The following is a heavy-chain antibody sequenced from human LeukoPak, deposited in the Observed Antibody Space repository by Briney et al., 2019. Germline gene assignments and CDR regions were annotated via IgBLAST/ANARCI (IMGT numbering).Heavy chain of an antibody. CDR1: GGSISSYY. CDR2: TYYSGST. CDR3: ARDHSYYGSGYYYGMDV. J-gene: IGHJ6*02. V-gene: IGHV4-59*01. D-gene: IGHD3-10*01. Sequence: PSETLSLTCTVSGGSISSYYWSWIRQPPGKGLEWIGYTYYSGSTNYNPSLKSRVTISVDTSKNQFSLKLSSVTAADTAVYYCARDHSYYGSGYYYGMDVWGQGTTVTVSS.